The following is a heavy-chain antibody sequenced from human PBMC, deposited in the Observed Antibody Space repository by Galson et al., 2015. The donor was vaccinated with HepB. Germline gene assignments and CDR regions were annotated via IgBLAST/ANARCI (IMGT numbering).Heavy chain of an antibody. Sequence: SLRLSCAASGFTFSDYYMSWIRQAPGKGLEWISYISQSGTYTNYADSVKGRFTFSRDNAQNSLYLQINSLRAEDTAVYYCARVADADYGDHSHFDSWGQGTLVTVSS. D-gene: IGHD4-17*01. CDR2: ISQSGTYT. CDR1: GFTFSDYY. V-gene: IGHV3-11*06. J-gene: IGHJ4*02. CDR3: ARVADADYGDHSHFDS.